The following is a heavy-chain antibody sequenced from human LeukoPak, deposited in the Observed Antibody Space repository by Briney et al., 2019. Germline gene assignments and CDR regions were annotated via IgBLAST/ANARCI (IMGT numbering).Heavy chain of an antibody. V-gene: IGHV4-59*08. CDR2: IHYGGST. J-gene: IGHJ3*02. CDR3: ARHSRGYSNNLDAFDI. CDR1: GGSINSYY. D-gene: IGHD4-11*01. Sequence: SETLSLTCTVSGGSINSYYWSWIRQPPGKGLEWIGYIHYGGSTNYNPSLKSRVTISVDTSKNQFSLKLSSVTAADTAVYYCARHSRGYSNNLDAFDIWGQGTLVTVSS.